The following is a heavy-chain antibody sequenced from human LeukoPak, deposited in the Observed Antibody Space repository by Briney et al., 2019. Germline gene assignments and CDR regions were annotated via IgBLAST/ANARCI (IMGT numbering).Heavy chain of an antibody. J-gene: IGHJ4*02. V-gene: IGHV4-59*01. CDR1: GDSINRDY. Sequence: PSETLSLICSVSGDSINRDYWSWIRLPPGKGLEWIGYVRYSGTTNYNPSLKSRVSILLDTSKNHFSLELSSVTAADTAVYYCARGPSYDTSTQGFDYWGQGILVIVSS. CDR3: ARGPSYDTSTQGFDY. D-gene: IGHD2-8*01. CDR2: VRYSGTT.